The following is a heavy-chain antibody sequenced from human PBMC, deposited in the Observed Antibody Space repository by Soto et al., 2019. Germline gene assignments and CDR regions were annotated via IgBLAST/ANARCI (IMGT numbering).Heavy chain of an antibody. V-gene: IGHV4-34*01. D-gene: IGHD3-16*01. Sequence: QVQLQQWGAGLLKPSETLSLTCAVYGGSFSGYYWSWIRQPPGKGLEWIGEINHSGSTNYNPSHNGRVTISVDTSKNQFSLKLSSVTAADTAVYYCARGEWGLLDYWGQGTLVTVSS. J-gene: IGHJ4*02. CDR3: ARGEWGLLDY. CDR1: GGSFSGYY. CDR2: INHSGST.